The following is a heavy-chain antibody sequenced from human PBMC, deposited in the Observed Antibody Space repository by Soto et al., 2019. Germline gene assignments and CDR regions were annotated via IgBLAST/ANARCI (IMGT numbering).Heavy chain of an antibody. D-gene: IGHD2-21*02. CDR2: ISYDGSNK. J-gene: IGHJ3*02. CDR3: ATDLIVVVTATPHDAFDI. Sequence: PGWSLRLSCAASGFTFSSYGMHWVRQAPGKGLEWVAVISYDGSNKYYADSVKGRFTISRDNSKNTLYLQMNSLRAEDTAVYYCATDLIVVVTATPHDAFDIWGQGTMVTVSS. V-gene: IGHV3-30*03. CDR1: GFTFSSYG.